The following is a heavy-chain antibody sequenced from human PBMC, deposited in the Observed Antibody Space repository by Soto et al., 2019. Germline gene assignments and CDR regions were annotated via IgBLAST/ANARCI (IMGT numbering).Heavy chain of an antibody. CDR1: GFTVSYFG. D-gene: IGHD1-7*01. Sequence: QVQLVESGGGVVQPGRSLRLSCAASGFTVSYFGLHWVRQAPGKGLEWVAFISSDGGKAYYADSMKGRFTISRDNSKNTLDLQMNSLKPEETAVYYCARDWAWNYDYWGQGTLVTVSS. CDR2: ISSDGGKA. CDR3: ARDWAWNYDY. V-gene: IGHV3-30*14. J-gene: IGHJ4*02.